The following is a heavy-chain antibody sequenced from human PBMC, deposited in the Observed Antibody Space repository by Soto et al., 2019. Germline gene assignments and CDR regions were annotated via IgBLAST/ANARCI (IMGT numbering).Heavy chain of an antibody. Sequence: QVQLVESGGGVVQPGRSLRLSCAASGFTFSSYAMHWVRQAPGKVLEWVAVISYDGSNKYYADSVKGRFTISRDNSKNTLYLQMNSLRAEDTAVYYCAKSDYMLGDISGWDAFDIWGQGTMVTVSS. J-gene: IGHJ3*02. CDR1: GFTFSSYA. CDR2: ISYDGSNK. CDR3: AKSDYMLGDISGWDAFDI. V-gene: IGHV3-30-3*02. D-gene: IGHD3-22*01.